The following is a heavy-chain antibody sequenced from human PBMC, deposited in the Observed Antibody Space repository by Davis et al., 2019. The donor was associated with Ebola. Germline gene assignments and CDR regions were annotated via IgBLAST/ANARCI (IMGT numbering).Heavy chain of an antibody. Sequence: AASVTVSCKASVYTFTSYAMNWVRQAPGQGLEWMGRINPNSGGTNYAQKFQGRVTMTRDTSISTAYMELSSLRSDDTAVYFCARDSSGVVGANDFDYWGQGTLVTVSS. D-gene: IGHD1-26*01. CDR3: ARDSSGVVGANDFDY. CDR2: INPNSGGT. V-gene: IGHV1-2*06. J-gene: IGHJ4*02. CDR1: VYTFTSYA.